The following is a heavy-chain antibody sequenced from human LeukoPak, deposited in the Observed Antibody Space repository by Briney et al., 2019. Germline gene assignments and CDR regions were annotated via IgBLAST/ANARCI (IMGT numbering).Heavy chain of an antibody. CDR3: ARDVVPYYYGSGTYGMDV. J-gene: IGHJ6*04. D-gene: IGHD3-10*01. CDR2: IYHSGST. Sequence: SETLSLTCAVSGYSISSGYYWGWIRQPPGKGLEWIGSIYHSGSTYYNPSLKSRVTISVDTSKNQFSLKLSSVTAADTAVYYCARDVVPYYYGSGTYGMDVWGKGTTVTVSS. CDR1: GYSISSGYY. V-gene: IGHV4-38-2*02.